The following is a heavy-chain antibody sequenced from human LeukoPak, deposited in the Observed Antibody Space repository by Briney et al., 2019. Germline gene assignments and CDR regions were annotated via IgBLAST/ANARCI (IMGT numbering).Heavy chain of an antibody. D-gene: IGHD6-13*01. J-gene: IGHJ4*02. Sequence: GESLKISCQGSGYNFPIYWIGWVRQMPGQGLEWMGIIYPGDSDTRYSPSFQGQVTISADKSISTAYLQWSSLKASDTAMYYCARLFGYSSSPGTFFDYWGQGTLVTVSS. CDR2: IYPGDSDT. CDR3: ARLFGYSSSPGTFFDY. CDR1: GYNFPIYW. V-gene: IGHV5-51*01.